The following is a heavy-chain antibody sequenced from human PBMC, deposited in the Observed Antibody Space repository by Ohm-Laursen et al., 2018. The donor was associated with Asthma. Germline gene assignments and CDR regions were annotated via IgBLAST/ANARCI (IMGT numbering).Heavy chain of an antibody. D-gene: IGHD3-3*01. J-gene: IGHJ4*02. V-gene: IGHV1-69*13. CDR1: GGTFSSYA. CDR3: ARADSYYDFWSGYYTGYYFDY. CDR2: IIPIFGTA. Sequence: ASVKVSCKASGGTFSSYAISWVRQAPGQGLEWMGGIIPIFGTANYAQKFQGRVTITADESTSTAYMELSRLRSDDTAVYYCARADSYYDFWSGYYTGYYFDYWGQGTLVTVSS.